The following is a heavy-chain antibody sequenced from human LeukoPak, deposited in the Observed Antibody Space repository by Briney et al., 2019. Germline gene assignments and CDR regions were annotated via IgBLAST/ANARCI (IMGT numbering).Heavy chain of an antibody. Sequence: QSGGSLRLSCAASGFISNYYAMNWVRQAPGKGLEWVSAISGGGHSTYYADSVKGRFTISRDNSKNTLYLQMNSLRAEDTAVYFCAKGLEPGAFDIWGQGTRVTVSS. CDR1: GFISNYYA. V-gene: IGHV3-23*01. CDR2: ISGGGHST. J-gene: IGHJ3*02. D-gene: IGHD1-1*01. CDR3: AKGLEPGAFDI.